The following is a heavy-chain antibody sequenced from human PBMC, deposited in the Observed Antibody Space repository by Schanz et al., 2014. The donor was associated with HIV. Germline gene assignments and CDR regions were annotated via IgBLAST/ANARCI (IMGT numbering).Heavy chain of an antibody. D-gene: IGHD2-21*02. CDR2: LSGSGDST. J-gene: IGHJ4*02. V-gene: IGHV3-23*04. Sequence: EVQLVESGGVVIQPGGSLRLSCAVSGFTFDDYAMHWVRQAPGKGLEWVSALSGSGDSTYYADSVKGRFTISRDNSKNTLYLQMNSLRSDDTAVYYCADVTATSADIWGQGTLVTVSS. CDR3: ADVTATSADI. CDR1: GFTFDDYA.